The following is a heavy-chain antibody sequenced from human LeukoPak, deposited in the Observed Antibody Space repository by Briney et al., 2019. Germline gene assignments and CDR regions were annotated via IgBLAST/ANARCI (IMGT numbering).Heavy chain of an antibody. J-gene: IGHJ4*02. CDR2: IYTSGST. CDR3: ARHYTAAAGPYFDY. CDR1: GGSISSYY. D-gene: IGHD6-13*01. V-gene: IGHV4-4*09. Sequence: SETLSLTCTVSGGSISSYYWSWIRQPPGKGLEWIGYIYTSGSTSYNPSLKSRVTISVDTSKNQFSLKLSSVTAADTAVYYCARHYTAAAGPYFDYWGQGTPVTVSS.